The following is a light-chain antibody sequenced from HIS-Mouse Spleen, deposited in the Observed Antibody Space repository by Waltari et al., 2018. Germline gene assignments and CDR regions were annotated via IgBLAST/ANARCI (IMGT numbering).Light chain of an antibody. CDR3: QQYGSSPRT. J-gene: IGKJ1*01. CDR2: GAS. V-gene: IGKV3-20*01. CDR1: QSVSSSY. Sequence: EIVLTQSPGTLSLSPGDRATLSCRASQSVSSSYLAWYQQKPGQAPRRLLYGASSRATGIPDRFSGSGSGTDFTLTISRLEPEDFAVYYCQQYGSSPRTFGQGTKVEIK.